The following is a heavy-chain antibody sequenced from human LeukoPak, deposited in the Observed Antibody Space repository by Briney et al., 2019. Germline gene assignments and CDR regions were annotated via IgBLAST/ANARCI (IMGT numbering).Heavy chain of an antibody. CDR2: IYYSGST. J-gene: IGHJ4*02. CDR3: ARGNYDSSGYYPYYFDY. Sequence: SETLSLTCTVSGGSVSSGTYYWSWIRQPPGKGLEWIGYIYYSGSTNYNPSLKSRVTISVDTSKNQFSLKLSSVTAADTAVYYCARGNYDSSGYYPYYFDYWGQGTLVTVSS. CDR1: GGSVSSGTYY. V-gene: IGHV4-61*01. D-gene: IGHD3-22*01.